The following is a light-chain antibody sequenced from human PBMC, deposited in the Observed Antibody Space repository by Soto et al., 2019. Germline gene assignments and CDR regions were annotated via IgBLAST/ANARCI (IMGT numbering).Light chain of an antibody. Sequence: DIQMTQSPSSLSASVGDRVTITCRASQSISNYLSWYQQIPGKAPKLLIYAASTLRSGVSSRFSGSGSGTDFTLTISSLQPEDVATYYCQQSYSTPWTFGQGTKVEIK. CDR3: QQSYSTPWT. V-gene: IGKV1-39*01. J-gene: IGKJ1*01. CDR2: AAS. CDR1: QSISNY.